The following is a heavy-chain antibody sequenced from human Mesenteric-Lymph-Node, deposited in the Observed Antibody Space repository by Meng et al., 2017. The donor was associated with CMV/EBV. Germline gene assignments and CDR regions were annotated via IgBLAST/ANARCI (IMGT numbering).Heavy chain of an antibody. CDR1: GGSISSSSYY. Sequence: SETLSLTCTVSGGSISSSSYYWGWIRQPPGKGLEWIGSIYYSGSTYYNPSLKGRVTISVDTSKNQFSLKLSSVTAADTAVYYCARKYQLLVFDYWGQGTLVTV. CDR2: IYYSGST. CDR3: ARKYQLLVFDY. V-gene: IGHV4-39*07. D-gene: IGHD2-2*01. J-gene: IGHJ4*02.